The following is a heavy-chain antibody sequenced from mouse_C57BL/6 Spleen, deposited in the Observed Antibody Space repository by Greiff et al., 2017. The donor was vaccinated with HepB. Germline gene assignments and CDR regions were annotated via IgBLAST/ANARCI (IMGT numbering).Heavy chain of an antibody. V-gene: IGHV1-15*01. CDR2: IDPETGGT. CDR1: GYTFTDYE. D-gene: IGHD1-1*01. J-gene: IGHJ3*01. CDR3: TRGYGSSSSWFAY. Sequence: QVQLKESGAELVRPGASVTLSCKASGYTFTDYEMHWVKQTPVHGLEWIGAIDPETGGTAYNQKFKGKAILTADKSSSTAYMELRSLTSEDSAVYYCTRGYGSSSSWFAYWGQGTLVTVSA.